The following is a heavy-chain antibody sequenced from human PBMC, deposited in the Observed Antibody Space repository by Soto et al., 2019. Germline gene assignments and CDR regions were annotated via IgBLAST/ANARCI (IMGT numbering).Heavy chain of an antibody. Sequence: QAQLVQSGAEEKKPGASVKVSCKASGYTFTSYTIHWARQAPGQRLEWMGWINAGNGNTKYSQKFQGRVTITRDTSSSSAYMELSSLRSEDTAVYYCARCAAGFDYWGQGTLVTVSS. CDR1: GYTFTSYT. J-gene: IGHJ4*02. V-gene: IGHV1-3*05. D-gene: IGHD6-13*01. CDR3: ARCAAGFDY. CDR2: INAGNGNT.